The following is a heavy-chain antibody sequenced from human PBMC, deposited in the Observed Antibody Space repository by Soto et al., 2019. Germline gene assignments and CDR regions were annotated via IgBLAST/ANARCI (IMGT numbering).Heavy chain of an antibody. V-gene: IGHV3-23*01. D-gene: IGHD3-22*01. Sequence: PVGSLRLSCAASGFTFSSYAMSWVRQAPGKGLEWVSAISGSGGSTYYADSVKGRFTISRDNSKNTLYLQMNSLRAEDTAVYYCAKNRGYYDSSGYYYFDYWGQGTLVTVSS. J-gene: IGHJ4*02. CDR3: AKNRGYYDSSGYYYFDY. CDR1: GFTFSSYA. CDR2: ISGSGGST.